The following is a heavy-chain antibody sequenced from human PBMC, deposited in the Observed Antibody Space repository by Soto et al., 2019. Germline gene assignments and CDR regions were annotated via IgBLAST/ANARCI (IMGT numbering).Heavy chain of an antibody. V-gene: IGHV1-3*05. D-gene: IGHD6-13*01. CDR1: GYTFTSYA. CDR3: AWCSGWYVWFDP. CDR2: ITAGNGNT. Sequence: QVQLVQSGAEEKKPGASVKVSCKASGYTFTSYAMHWVRQAPGQRLEWMGWITAGNGNTKYSQKFQGRVTITRDTSESTAYMELRSVSCEDTAVYYCAWCSGWYVWFDPWGQGTLVTVSS. J-gene: IGHJ5*02.